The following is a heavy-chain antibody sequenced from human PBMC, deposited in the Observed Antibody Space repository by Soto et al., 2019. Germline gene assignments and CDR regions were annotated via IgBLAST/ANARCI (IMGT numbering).Heavy chain of an antibody. J-gene: IGHJ5*02. V-gene: IGHV4-4*07. D-gene: IGHD3-3*01. CDR2: IYSSGNT. CDR1: GGTISGYY. Sequence: ETLSLTCSVSGGTISGYYWTWIRQPAGKGLGWIGRIYSSGNTKYNPSLQSRVTMSLDTSNNQFSLRLTSVTAADTAVYYCARGQRFSDWFDPWGQGTLVTVSS. CDR3: ARGQRFSDWFDP.